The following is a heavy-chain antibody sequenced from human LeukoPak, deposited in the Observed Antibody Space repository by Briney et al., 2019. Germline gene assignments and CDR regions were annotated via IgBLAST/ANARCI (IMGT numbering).Heavy chain of an antibody. CDR3: ARRLLGATAWFDP. Sequence: GGSLRLSWGASGFTFDVYGMSWVRHAPGRGLEWVSGINWYGGSTGYADSVKGRFTISRDNAKNSLYLQMNSLRAEDTALYYCARRLLGATAWFDPWGQGTLVTVSS. J-gene: IGHJ5*02. D-gene: IGHD1-26*01. CDR2: INWYGGST. CDR1: GFTFDVYG. V-gene: IGHV3-20*04.